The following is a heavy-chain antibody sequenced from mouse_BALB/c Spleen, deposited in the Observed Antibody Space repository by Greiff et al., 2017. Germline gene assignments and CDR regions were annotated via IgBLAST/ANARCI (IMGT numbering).Heavy chain of an antibody. Sequence: VQLQQSGAELAKPGASVKMSCKASGYTFTSYWMHWVKQRPGQGLEWIGYINPSTGYTEYNQKFKDKATLTADKSSSTAYMQLSSLTSEDSAVYYCAHYGSSYDYFDYWGQGTTLTVSS. CDR1: GYTFTSYW. V-gene: IGHV1-7*01. CDR2: INPSTGYT. D-gene: IGHD1-1*01. J-gene: IGHJ2*01. CDR3: AHYGSSYDYFDY.